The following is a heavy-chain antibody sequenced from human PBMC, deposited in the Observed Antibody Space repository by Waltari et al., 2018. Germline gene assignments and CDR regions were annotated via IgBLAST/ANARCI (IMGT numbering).Heavy chain of an antibody. D-gene: IGHD5-12*01. Sequence: QLQLQESGPGLVKPSATLSLTFTVSCCSLSSSRYYLSWIRQPPGKGLEWILSIYYSGRTYYNTSRKIRGTISVDTAKHQFSLRLSSVNAADTAVYYCARGSVATSFDDWVQGTLVTVSS. J-gene: IGHJ4*02. CDR3: ARGSVATSFDD. V-gene: IGHV4-39*01. CDR1: CCSLSSSRYY. CDR2: IYYSGRT.